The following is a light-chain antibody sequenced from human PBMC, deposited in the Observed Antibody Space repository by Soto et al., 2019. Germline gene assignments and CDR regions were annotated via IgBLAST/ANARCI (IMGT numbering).Light chain of an antibody. CDR2: DTS. V-gene: IGKV3-15*01. CDR3: QPYNNWPLT. Sequence: VMRKPRATLPASPGEGATLSCRASQGIGDTLAWYQHKPVQTPRLLIYDTSTRATGVPTRFSGSRSGAEFTLTINSLQSEDFAVYYCQPYNNWPLTFGGGTKVDIK. J-gene: IGKJ4*01. CDR1: QGIGDT.